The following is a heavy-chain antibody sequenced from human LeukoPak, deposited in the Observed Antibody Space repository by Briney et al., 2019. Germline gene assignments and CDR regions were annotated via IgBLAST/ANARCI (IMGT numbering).Heavy chain of an antibody. CDR3: ARVGGYYDSSGSSWFDP. CDR1: GGSISSGGYY. J-gene: IGHJ5*02. Sequence: SETLSLTCTVSGGSISSGGYYWSWIRQHPGKGLEWIGYIYYSGSTYYNPSLKSRVTISVDTSKNQFSLKRSSVTAADTAVYYCARVGGYYDSSGSSWFDPWGQGTLVTVSS. V-gene: IGHV4-31*03. CDR2: IYYSGST. D-gene: IGHD3-22*01.